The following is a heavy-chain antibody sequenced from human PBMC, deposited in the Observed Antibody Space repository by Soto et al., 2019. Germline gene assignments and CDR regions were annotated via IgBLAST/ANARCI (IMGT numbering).Heavy chain of an antibody. D-gene: IGHD6-13*01. Sequence: GGSLRLSCAASGFTFSSYGMHWVRQAPGKGLEWVAVISYDGSNKYYADSVKGRFTISRDNSKNTLYLQMNSLRAEDTAVYYCAKGQQLNEDGMDVWGQGTTVNVSS. J-gene: IGHJ6*02. CDR3: AKGQQLNEDGMDV. V-gene: IGHV3-30*18. CDR1: GFTFSSYG. CDR2: ISYDGSNK.